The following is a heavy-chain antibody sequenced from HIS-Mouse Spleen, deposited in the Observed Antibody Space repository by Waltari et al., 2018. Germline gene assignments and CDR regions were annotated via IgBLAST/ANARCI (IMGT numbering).Heavy chain of an antibody. J-gene: IGHJ3*02. CDR3: ARDRGEGVDAFDI. CDR2: IYYSGSS. Sequence: QVQLQESGPGLVRPSETLSLTRTATGGSLSSYYWCWIRQPPGKGLEWIGYIYYSGSSNYNPSLKSRVTISVDTSKTQFSLKLSSVTAADTAVYYCARDRGEGVDAFDIWGQGTMVTVSS. CDR1: GGSLSSYY. D-gene: IGHD3-10*01. V-gene: IGHV4-59*01.